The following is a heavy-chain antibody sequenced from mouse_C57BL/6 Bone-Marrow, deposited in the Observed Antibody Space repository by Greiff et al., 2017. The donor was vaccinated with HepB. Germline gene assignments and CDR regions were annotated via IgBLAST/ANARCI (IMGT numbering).Heavy chain of an antibody. CDR3: ARREYYYGSSKDD. CDR2: IYPGDGDT. V-gene: IGHV1-82*01. Sequence: VQLQQSGPELVKPGASVKISCKASGYAFSSSWMNWVKQRPGKGLEWIGRIYPGDGDTNYNGKFKGKATLTADKSSSTAYMQLSSLTSEDSAVYVCARREYYYGSSKDDWGQGTTLTVSS. J-gene: IGHJ2*01. D-gene: IGHD1-1*01. CDR1: GYAFSSSW.